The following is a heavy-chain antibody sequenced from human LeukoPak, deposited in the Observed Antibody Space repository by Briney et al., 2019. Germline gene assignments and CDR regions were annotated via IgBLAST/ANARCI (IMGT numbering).Heavy chain of an antibody. Sequence: GGSLRLSCAASGFSYRSCWMHWVRQAPGKELVWVSRINGDGSTTNYADSVRGRFTISRDNAKNTLYLQMNSLRADDSAVYFCASLVGGYYPPVEAFDVWGQGTMVTVSS. J-gene: IGHJ3*01. CDR3: ASLVGGYYPPVEAFDV. CDR2: INGDGSTT. D-gene: IGHD3-3*01. V-gene: IGHV3-74*01. CDR1: GFSYRSCW.